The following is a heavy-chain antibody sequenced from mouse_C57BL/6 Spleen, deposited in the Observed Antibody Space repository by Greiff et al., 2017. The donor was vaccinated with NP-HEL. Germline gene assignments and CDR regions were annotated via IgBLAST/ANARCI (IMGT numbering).Heavy chain of an antibody. Sequence: VKLMESGPELVKPGASVKISCKASGYAFSSSWMNWVKQRPGKGLEWIGRIYPGDGATNYNGKFKGKATLTADKSSSTAYMQLSSLTSEVSAVYFCASPIYDGYQYYFDYWGQGTTLTVSS. J-gene: IGHJ2*01. CDR3: ASPIYDGYQYYFDY. CDR1: GYAFSSSW. V-gene: IGHV1-82*01. D-gene: IGHD2-3*01. CDR2: IYPGDGAT.